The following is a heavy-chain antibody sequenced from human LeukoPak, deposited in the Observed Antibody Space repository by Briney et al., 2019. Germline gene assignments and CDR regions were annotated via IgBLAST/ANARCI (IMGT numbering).Heavy chain of an antibody. V-gene: IGHV3-23*01. CDR3: AKDAPLDGYNSYFDY. Sequence: PGGSLRLSCAASGFTFSSYSMNWVRQAPGKGLEWVSGISGSGGSTYYADSVKGRFTISRDNSKNTLYLQMNSLRAEDTAVYYCAKDAPLDGYNSYFDYWGQGTLVTVSS. CDR2: ISGSGGST. J-gene: IGHJ4*02. CDR1: GFTFSSYS. D-gene: IGHD5-24*01.